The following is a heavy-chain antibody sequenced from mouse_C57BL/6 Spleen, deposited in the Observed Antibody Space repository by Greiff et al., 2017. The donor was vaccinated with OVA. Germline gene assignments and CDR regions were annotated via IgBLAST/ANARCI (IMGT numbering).Heavy chain of an antibody. V-gene: IGHV5-9-1*02. CDR3: TRDELFTTVVFDY. CDR1: GFTFSSYA. J-gene: IGHJ2*01. CDR2: ISSGGDYI. D-gene: IGHD1-1*01. Sequence: EVMLVESGEGLVKPGGSLKLSCAASGFTFSSYAMSWVRQTPEKRLEWVAYISSGGDYIYYADTVKGRFTISRDNARNTLYLQMSSLKSEDTAMYYCTRDELFTTVVFDYWGQGTTRTVSS.